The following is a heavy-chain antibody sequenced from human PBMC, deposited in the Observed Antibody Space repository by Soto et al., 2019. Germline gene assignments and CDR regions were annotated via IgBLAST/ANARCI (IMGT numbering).Heavy chain of an antibody. Sequence: QVQLVQSGAEVKKPGASVKVSCKASGYTFTSYDINWVRQATGQGLEWMGWMNPNSGNTGYAQKFQGRVTMTRNTSXSTAYMELSSLRSEDTAVYYCARDYDSSGDDAFDIWGQGTMVTVSS. V-gene: IGHV1-8*01. J-gene: IGHJ3*02. CDR1: GYTFTSYD. D-gene: IGHD3-22*01. CDR2: MNPNSGNT. CDR3: ARDYDSSGDDAFDI.